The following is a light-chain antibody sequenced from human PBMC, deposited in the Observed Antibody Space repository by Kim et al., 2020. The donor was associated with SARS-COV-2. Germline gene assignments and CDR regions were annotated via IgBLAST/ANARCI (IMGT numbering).Light chain of an antibody. J-gene: IGKJ3*01. Sequence: ASVGDRGTITFRASQSISTWLAWYQQKPGKAPELMIYMASSLKSGVPSRFSGSGSGTEFTLTISSLQPDDFATYYCQHYNSYSETFGPGTKVDIK. CDR2: MAS. CDR1: QSISTW. CDR3: QHYNSYSET. V-gene: IGKV1-5*03.